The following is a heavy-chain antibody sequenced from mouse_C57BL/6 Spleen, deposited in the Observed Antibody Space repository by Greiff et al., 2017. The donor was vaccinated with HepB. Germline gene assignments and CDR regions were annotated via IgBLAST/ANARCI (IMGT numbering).Heavy chain of an antibody. CDR1: GFTFSSYT. CDR2: ISGGGGNT. Sequence: DVKLVESGGGLVKPGGSLKLSCAASGFTFSSYTMSWVRQTPEKRLEWVATISGGGGNTYYPDSVKGRFTISRDNAKNTLYLQMSSLRSEDTALYYCARRGSGYYYAMDYWGQGTSVTVSS. J-gene: IGHJ4*01. V-gene: IGHV5-9*01. D-gene: IGHD3-2*02. CDR3: ARRGSGYYYAMDY.